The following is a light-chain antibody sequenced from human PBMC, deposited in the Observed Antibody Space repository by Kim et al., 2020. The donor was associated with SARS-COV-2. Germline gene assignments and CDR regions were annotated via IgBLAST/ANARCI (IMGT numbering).Light chain of an antibody. V-gene: IGLV3-19*01. Sequence: LGQTVRIKCQGDSLRSDYASWYQQKPGQAPVLVIYGKNNRPSGIPDRFSGSSSGNTASLTITGAQAEDEADYYCNSRDSSGNPHWVFGGGTKLTVL. CDR1: SLRSDY. CDR3: NSRDSSGNPHWV. CDR2: GKN. J-gene: IGLJ3*02.